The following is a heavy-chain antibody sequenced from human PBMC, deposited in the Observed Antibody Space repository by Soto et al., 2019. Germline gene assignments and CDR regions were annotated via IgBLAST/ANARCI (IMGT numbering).Heavy chain of an antibody. CDR2: LSDSGGSI. CDR1: GFTFNRHA. Sequence: GGSLRLSCTASGFTFNRHAMTWVRQAPGKGLEWVSGLSDSGGSIYYADSVKGRFTISRDNSKNTLYLQMNSLRAEDTAVYYCAYSSTPFDYWGQGTLVTVSS. J-gene: IGHJ4*02. V-gene: IGHV3-23*01. D-gene: IGHD6-13*01. CDR3: AYSSTPFDY.